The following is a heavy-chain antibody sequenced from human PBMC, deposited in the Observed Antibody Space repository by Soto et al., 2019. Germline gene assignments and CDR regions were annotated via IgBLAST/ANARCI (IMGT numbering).Heavy chain of an antibody. V-gene: IGHV4-39*01. CDR2: IYYSGST. D-gene: IGHD6-13*01. CDR1: GGSISSSSYY. CDR3: ASSPPSYSSSWYPFDY. J-gene: IGHJ4*02. Sequence: PSETLSLTCTVSGGSISSSSYYWGWIRQPPGKGLEWIGSIYYSGSTYYNPSLKSRVTISVDTSKNQFTLKLSSVTVADTAVYYCASSPPSYSSSWYPFDYWGQGTLVTVSS.